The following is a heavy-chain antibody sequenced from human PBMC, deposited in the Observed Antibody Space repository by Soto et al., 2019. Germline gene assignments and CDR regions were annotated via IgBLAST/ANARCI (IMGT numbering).Heavy chain of an antibody. V-gene: IGHV1-2*02. Sequence: ASVKVSCKTSGYSFTGYSVHWVRQAPGHGPEWMGWINPKSGGTKYAQKFQGRVTMTRDTSISTVFMELSRVTSDDTAIYYCARVTLKAGNWFDPWGQGTLVTVSS. CDR1: GYSFTGYS. J-gene: IGHJ5*02. CDR2: INPKSGGT. CDR3: ARVTLKAGNWFDP.